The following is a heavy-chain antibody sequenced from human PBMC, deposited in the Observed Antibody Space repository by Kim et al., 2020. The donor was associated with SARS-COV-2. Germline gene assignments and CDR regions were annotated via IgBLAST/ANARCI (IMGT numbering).Heavy chain of an antibody. CDR3: AKLDTANMVFDY. CDR2: INHSGST. Sequence: SETLSLTCAVYGGSFSGYYWSWIRQPPGKGLEWIGEINHSGSTNYNPSLKSRVTISVDTSKNQFSLKLSSVTAADTAVYYCAKLDTANMVFDYWGQGTLVTVSS. V-gene: IGHV4-34*01. D-gene: IGHD5-18*01. J-gene: IGHJ4*02. CDR1: GGSFSGYY.